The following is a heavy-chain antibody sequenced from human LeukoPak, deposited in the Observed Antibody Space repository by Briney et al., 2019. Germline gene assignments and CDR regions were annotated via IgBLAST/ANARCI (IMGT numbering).Heavy chain of an antibody. Sequence: GGSLSLSCAASGFTVSLSYMSWVRQAPGRGLEWVSMIHSAGSTYYADSVRGRFTISRDNSKATLFLQMNSLKADDTAVYFCARVIRSGNYYFDYWGQGTLVTVSS. J-gene: IGHJ4*02. CDR3: ARVIRSGNYYFDY. D-gene: IGHD6-25*01. CDR2: IHSAGST. CDR1: GFTVSLSY. V-gene: IGHV3-53*01.